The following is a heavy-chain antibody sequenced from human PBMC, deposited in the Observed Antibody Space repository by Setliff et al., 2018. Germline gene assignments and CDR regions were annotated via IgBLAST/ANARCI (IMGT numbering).Heavy chain of an antibody. CDR2: INFDGTST. V-gene: IGHV3-74*01. D-gene: IGHD1-26*01. CDR3: IRDWGEAGSTNAFDI. CDR1: GLTLSHYW. Sequence: GGSLRLSCGGSGLTLSHYWMHWVRQGPGKGLVWVSYINFDGTSTNYADSVKGRFTISRDNAKNTVYLQMNRLRADDTAVYYCIRDWGEAGSTNAFDIWGQGTVVTVSS. J-gene: IGHJ3*02.